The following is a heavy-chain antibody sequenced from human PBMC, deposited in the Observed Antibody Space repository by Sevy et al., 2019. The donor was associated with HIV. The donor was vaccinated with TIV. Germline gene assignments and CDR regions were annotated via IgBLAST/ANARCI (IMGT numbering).Heavy chain of an antibody. CDR1: GYTFTSYV. CDR3: ARGECSSSSCYYYYGMDV. Sequence: ASVKVSCKASGYTFTSYVMNWVRQAPGQGLEWMGWINTNTGNPTYAQGFTGRFVFSLDTSVSTAYLQISSLKAEDTALYYCARGECSSSSCYYYYGMDVWGQGATVTVSS. V-gene: IGHV7-4-1*02. CDR2: INTNTGNP. J-gene: IGHJ6*02. D-gene: IGHD2-2*01.